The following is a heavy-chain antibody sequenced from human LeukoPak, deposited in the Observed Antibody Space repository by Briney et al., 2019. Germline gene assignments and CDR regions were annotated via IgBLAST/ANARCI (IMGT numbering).Heavy chain of an antibody. J-gene: IGHJ4*02. CDR3: ASEGYCSSTSCYTDY. Sequence: PGGSLRLSCAASGFTFSSYAMSWVRQAPGKGLEWVSAISGSGGSTYYADSVKGRFTISRDNSKNTLYLQMNSLRAEDTAVYYCASEGYCSSTSCYTDYWGQGTLVTVSS. V-gene: IGHV3-23*01. CDR1: GFTFSSYA. D-gene: IGHD2-2*02. CDR2: ISGSGGST.